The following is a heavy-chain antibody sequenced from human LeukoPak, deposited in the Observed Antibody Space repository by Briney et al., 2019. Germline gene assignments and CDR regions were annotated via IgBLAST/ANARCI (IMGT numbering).Heavy chain of an antibody. CDR1: GYTFTSYG. D-gene: IGHD3-3*01. J-gene: IGHJ4*02. CDR2: ISAYNGNT. Sequence: ASVKVSCKASGYTFTSYGISWVRQAPGQGLEWMGWISAYNGNTNYAQKLQGRVTMTTDTSTSTAYMELRSLRSDDTAVYYCARDSEITIFGVVNSDYWGQGTLVTVSS. CDR3: ARDSEITIFGVVNSDY. V-gene: IGHV1-18*01.